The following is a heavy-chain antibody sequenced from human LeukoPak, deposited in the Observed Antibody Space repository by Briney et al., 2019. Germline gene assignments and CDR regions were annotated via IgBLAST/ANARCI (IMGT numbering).Heavy chain of an antibody. CDR2: IHGSASYN. D-gene: IGHD6-13*01. CDR1: GFIFSNYY. CDR3: ARDHSSSWFFDY. Sequence: GGSLRLSCAASGFIFSNYYLNWVRQAPGKGLEWVSCIHGSASYNYYADSVKGRFTVSRDSAKNSLYLEMSSLRAEDTAVYYCARDHSSSWFFDYWGQGTLVTVSS. V-gene: IGHV3-21*06. J-gene: IGHJ4*02.